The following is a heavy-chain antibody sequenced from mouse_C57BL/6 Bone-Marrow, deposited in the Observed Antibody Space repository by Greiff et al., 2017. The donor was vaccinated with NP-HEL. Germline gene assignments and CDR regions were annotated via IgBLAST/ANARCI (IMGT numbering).Heavy chain of an antibody. J-gene: IGHJ4*01. CDR2: ISDGGSYT. V-gene: IGHV5-4*01. CDR1: GFTFSSYA. Sequence: EVQGVESGGGLVKPGGSLKLSCAASGFTFSSYALSWVRQTPDKRLEWVATISDGGSYTYYPDNVKGRFTISRDNAKNNLYLQMSHLKSEDTAMYYCARDITTGAMDYWGQGTSVTVSS. D-gene: IGHD1-1*01. CDR3: ARDITTGAMDY.